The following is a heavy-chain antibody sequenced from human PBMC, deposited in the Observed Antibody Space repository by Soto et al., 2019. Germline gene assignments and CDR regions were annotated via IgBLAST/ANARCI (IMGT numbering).Heavy chain of an antibody. CDR1: VGTFSSCA. J-gene: IGHJ3*02. CDR2: IIPIFGTA. D-gene: IGHD5-18*01. CDR3: ESEMAMEAFDI. V-gene: IGHV1-69*01. Sequence: XSLKGSCKASVGTFSSCAISWVRQAPGQGLEWMGGIIPIFGTANYAQKFQGRVTITADESTSTAYMELSSLRSEDTAVYYCESEMAMEAFDIWGQGTMVTGSS.